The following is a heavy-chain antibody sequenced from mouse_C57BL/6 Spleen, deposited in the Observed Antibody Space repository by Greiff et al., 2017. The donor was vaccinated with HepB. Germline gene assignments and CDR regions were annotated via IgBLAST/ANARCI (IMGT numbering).Heavy chain of an antibody. Sequence: EVQLQQSGPELVKPGASVKISCKASGYTFTDYYMNWVKQSHGKSLEWIGDINPNNGGTSYNQKFKGKATLTVDKSSSTAYMELRSLTSEDSAVYYCARECSGYVWVAYWGQGTLVTVSA. CDR2: INPNNGGT. V-gene: IGHV1-26*01. D-gene: IGHD3-2*02. J-gene: IGHJ3*01. CDR1: GYTFTDYY. CDR3: ARECSGYVWVAY.